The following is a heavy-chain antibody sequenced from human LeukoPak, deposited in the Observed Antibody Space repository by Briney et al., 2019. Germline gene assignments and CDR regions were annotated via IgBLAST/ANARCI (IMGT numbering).Heavy chain of an antibody. Sequence: SETLSLTCTVSGGSISSYYWSWIRQPPGKGLEWIGYIYYSGSTNYNPSLKSRVTISVDTSKNQFYLKLSSVTAADTAVYYCARFVRVYDSSGYYAPFDYWGQGALVTVSS. V-gene: IGHV4-59*08. CDR2: IYYSGST. D-gene: IGHD3-22*01. CDR1: GGSISSYY. J-gene: IGHJ4*02. CDR3: ARFVRVYDSSGYYAPFDY.